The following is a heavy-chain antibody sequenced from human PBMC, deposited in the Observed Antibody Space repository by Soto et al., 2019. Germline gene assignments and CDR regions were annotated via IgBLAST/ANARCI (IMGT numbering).Heavy chain of an antibody. Sequence: QVQLQESGPGLVKPSGTLSLTCTVTSGSITNNNWWSWVRQSPGKGLEWIGELYHGGSTNYNPSLMGRVSISVDNSRNQFSLTLTSVTAADTAVYYCAGDRGSITVRGPFDTWGQGTLVTVSS. D-gene: IGHD3-10*01. CDR2: LYHGGST. J-gene: IGHJ3*02. CDR1: SGSITNNNW. V-gene: IGHV4-4*02. CDR3: AGDRGSITVRGPFDT.